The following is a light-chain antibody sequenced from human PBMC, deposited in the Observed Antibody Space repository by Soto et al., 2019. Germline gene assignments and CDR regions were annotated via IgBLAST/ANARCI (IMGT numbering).Light chain of an antibody. V-gene: IGLV2-14*01. CDR3: SSYTTSTTYV. J-gene: IGLJ1*01. Sequence: QSALTQPASVSGSPGQSITISCTGTSSDVGAYKYVSWYQQYPGKAPQLIIYDVTNRPSGVSSRFSGSKSGNTASLAISGLQAGDEADYYCSSYTTSTTYVFGTGTKVTVL. CDR2: DVT. CDR1: SSDVGAYKY.